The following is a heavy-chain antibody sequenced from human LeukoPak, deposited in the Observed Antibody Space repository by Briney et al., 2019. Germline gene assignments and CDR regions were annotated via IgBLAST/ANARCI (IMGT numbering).Heavy chain of an antibody. D-gene: IGHD5-18*01. CDR1: GFSFSSYS. CDR3: AKGPSYGTFDY. CDR2: ISSSSSYT. V-gene: IGHV3-21*04. Sequence: PGGSLRLSCAASGFSFSSYSMNWVRQAPGKGLEWVSSISSSSSYTYYADSVKGRFTISRDNSKNTLYLQMNSLRAEDTAVYYCAKGPSYGTFDYWGQGTLVTVSS. J-gene: IGHJ4*02.